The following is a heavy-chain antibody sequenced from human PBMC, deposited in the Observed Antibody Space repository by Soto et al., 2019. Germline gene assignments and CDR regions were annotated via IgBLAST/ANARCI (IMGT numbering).Heavy chain of an antibody. Sequence: QVQLVESGGGLVKPGGSLRLSCAASGFTFSDYYMSWIRQAPGKGLEWLSYISSSSTYTSYADSVKGRFIISRDNXXNSLHLQMNRLRAEDTAVYYCAREGPGNSIWYVDSWGQGTLVTVSS. CDR2: ISSSSTYT. CDR1: GFTFSDYY. CDR3: AREGPGNSIWYVDS. J-gene: IGHJ4*02. D-gene: IGHD6-13*01. V-gene: IGHV3-11*05.